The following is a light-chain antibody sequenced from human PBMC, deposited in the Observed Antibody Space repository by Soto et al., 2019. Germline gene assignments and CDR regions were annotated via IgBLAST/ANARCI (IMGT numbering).Light chain of an antibody. CDR2: DAS. Sequence: DIQMTQSPSTLSASVGDRVTITCRASQSISSWLAWYQQKPGKAPKLLFYDASSLESGVPSRFSGSGSGTEFSLTISSRQPDDFATYYCQQYNSYRTFGQGPKVEIK. J-gene: IGKJ1*01. CDR1: QSISSW. CDR3: QQYNSYRT. V-gene: IGKV1-5*01.